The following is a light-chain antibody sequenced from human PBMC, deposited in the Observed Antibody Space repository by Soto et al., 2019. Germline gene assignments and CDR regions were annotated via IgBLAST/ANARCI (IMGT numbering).Light chain of an antibody. Sequence: EIVMTQSPAAPSVSPGERATLCSRASQSVSSNLAWYQQKPGQAPRLLIYGASTRATGIPARFSGSGSGTEFTLTISSLQSEDFAVYYCQQYDSSPRTFGQGTKVDIK. V-gene: IGKV3-15*01. CDR1: QSVSSN. J-gene: IGKJ1*01. CDR3: QQYDSSPRT. CDR2: GAS.